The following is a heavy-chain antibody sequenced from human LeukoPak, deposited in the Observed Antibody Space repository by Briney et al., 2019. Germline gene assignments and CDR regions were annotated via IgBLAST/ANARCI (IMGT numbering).Heavy chain of an antibody. CDR2: ISTSGSTI. V-gene: IGHV3-11*04. Sequence: GGSLRLSCAASGFTFSDYYMNWIRQAPGKGLEWVSYISTSGSTIYYADSVKGRLTISRDNAKNSLYLQMNSLRAEDTAVYYCARRRLSSSWYPDYFDYWGQGTLVTVSS. CDR3: ARRRLSSSWYPDYFDY. CDR1: GFTFSDYY. D-gene: IGHD6-13*01. J-gene: IGHJ4*02.